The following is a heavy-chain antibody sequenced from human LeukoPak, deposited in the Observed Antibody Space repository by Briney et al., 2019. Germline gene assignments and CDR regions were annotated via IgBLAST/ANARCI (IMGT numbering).Heavy chain of an antibody. V-gene: IGHV3-9*01. CDR3: ARAQYCSSTSCYLPFDY. D-gene: IGHD2-2*01. CDR2: INWRSDEI. J-gene: IGHJ4*02. CDR1: GFTFDNYA. Sequence: PGGSLRLSCSASGFTFDNYAMHWVRQAPMKGLEWVASINWRSDEIGYADSVKGRFTISRDNAKNSLYLQMNSLRAEDTAVYYCARAQYCSSTSCYLPFDYWGQGTLVTVSS.